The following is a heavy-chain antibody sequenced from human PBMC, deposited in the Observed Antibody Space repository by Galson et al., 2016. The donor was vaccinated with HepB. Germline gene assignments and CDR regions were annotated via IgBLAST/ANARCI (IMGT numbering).Heavy chain of an antibody. V-gene: IGHV4-4*02. Sequence: SETLSLTCDVSATSISDSNWWTWVRQVPGKGLEWIGEIYHTGTSNNNPFLSSRFALSVDKSRNQFSLNLTSVTAADTAVYYCARAAIIPGARMVFDPWGQGILVTVSS. CDR1: ATSISDSNW. J-gene: IGHJ5*02. D-gene: IGHD2-2*01. CDR2: IYHTGTS. CDR3: ARAAIIPGARMVFDP.